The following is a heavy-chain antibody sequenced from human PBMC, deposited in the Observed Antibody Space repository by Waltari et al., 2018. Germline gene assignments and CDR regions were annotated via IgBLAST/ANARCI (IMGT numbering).Heavy chain of an antibody. V-gene: IGHV4-31*03. CDR1: GGSISSGGYY. J-gene: IGHJ4*02. CDR2: IYYSGST. D-gene: IGHD6-13*01. CDR3: AREAQRAAAAPGYFDY. Sequence: QVQLQESGPGLVKPSQTLSLTCTVSGGSISSGGYYWSWIRQHPGKGMEWIGYIYYSGSTYYNPSLKSRVTISVGTSKNQFSLKLSSVTAADTAVYYCAREAQRAAAAPGYFDYWGQGTLVTVSS.